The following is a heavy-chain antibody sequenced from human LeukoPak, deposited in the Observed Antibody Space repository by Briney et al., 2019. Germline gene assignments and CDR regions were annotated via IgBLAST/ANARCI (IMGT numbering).Heavy chain of an antibody. Sequence: VGSLRLSCAASGFTLSRYELNWVRQAPGKGLEWGSYISSSGSTIYYADSVKGRFTISRDNAKNSLYLQMNSLRAEDTAVYYCARAVVVGATVDYCGQGTLVTVSS. D-gene: IGHD1-26*01. CDR2: ISSSGSTI. CDR1: GFTLSRYE. J-gene: IGHJ4*02. V-gene: IGHV3-48*03. CDR3: ARAVVVGATVDY.